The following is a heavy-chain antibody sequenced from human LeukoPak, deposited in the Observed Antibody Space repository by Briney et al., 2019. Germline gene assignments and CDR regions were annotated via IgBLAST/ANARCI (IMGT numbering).Heavy chain of an antibody. Sequence: SETLSLTCTVSGGSISSYYWNWIRNTPGKGLEWIGYIYHSGSTNYNPSLKSRVTISVDTSKNQFSLKLSFVTAADTAVYYCARGSIAARNDAFDIWGQGTMVTVSS. J-gene: IGHJ3*02. D-gene: IGHD6-6*01. V-gene: IGHV4-59*01. CDR1: GGSISSYY. CDR2: IYHSGST. CDR3: ARGSIAARNDAFDI.